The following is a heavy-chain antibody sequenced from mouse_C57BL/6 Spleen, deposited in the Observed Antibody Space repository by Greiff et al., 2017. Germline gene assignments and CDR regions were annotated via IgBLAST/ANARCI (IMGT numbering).Heavy chain of an antibody. CDR1: GFTFSSYA. CDR3: ARDQTMITTKGGYAMDY. D-gene: IGHD2-4*01. CDR2: ISDGGSYT. Sequence: EVMLVESGGGLVKPGGSLKLSCAASGFTFSSYAMSWVRQTPEKRLEWVATISDGGSYTYYPANVKGRFTISRANAKNNLYLQMSHLKSEETAMYYCARDQTMITTKGGYAMDYWGQGTSVTVSS. J-gene: IGHJ4*01. V-gene: IGHV5-4*01.